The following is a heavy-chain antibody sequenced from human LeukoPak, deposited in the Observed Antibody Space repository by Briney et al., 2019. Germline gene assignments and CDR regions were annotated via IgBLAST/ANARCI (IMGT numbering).Heavy chain of an antibody. V-gene: IGHV3-48*03. D-gene: IGHD3-10*01. Sequence: GGSLRLSCAASGFTFGSYEMNWVRQAPGKGLEWVSYISSSGSTIYYADSVKGRFTISRDNAKNSLYLQMNSLRAEDTAVYYCARERGIGTDYFDYWGQGTLVTVSS. CDR1: GFTFGSYE. J-gene: IGHJ4*02. CDR3: ARERGIGTDYFDY. CDR2: ISSSGSTI.